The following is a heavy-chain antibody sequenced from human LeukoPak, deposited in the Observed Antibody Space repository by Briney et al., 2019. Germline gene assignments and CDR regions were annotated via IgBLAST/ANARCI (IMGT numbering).Heavy chain of an antibody. CDR1: GGSISSYY. CDR3: ARRPHSSGFDY. J-gene: IGHJ4*02. D-gene: IGHD3-22*01. CDR2: IYYSGST. V-gene: IGHV4-59*08. Sequence: PSETLSLTCTVSGGSISSYYWSWIRQPPGKGLQWIGYIYYSGSTNYNPSLKSRVTISVDTSKNQFSLKLSSVTAADTAVYYCARRPHSSGFDYWGQGTQVTVSS.